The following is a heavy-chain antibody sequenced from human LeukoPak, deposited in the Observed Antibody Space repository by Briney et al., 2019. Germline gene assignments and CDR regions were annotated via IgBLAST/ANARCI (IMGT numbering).Heavy chain of an antibody. CDR2: ISYDGSNK. Sequence: PGGSLRLSCAASGFTFSSYGMHWVRQAPGKGLELVAVISYDGSNKYYADSVKGRFTISRDNSKNTLYLQMNSLRAEDTAVYYCAKDGHGPTSLWFEGPYYGMDVWGQGTTVTVSS. CDR1: GFTFSSYG. CDR3: AKDGHGPTSLWFEGPYYGMDV. V-gene: IGHV3-30*18. D-gene: IGHD3-10*01. J-gene: IGHJ6*02.